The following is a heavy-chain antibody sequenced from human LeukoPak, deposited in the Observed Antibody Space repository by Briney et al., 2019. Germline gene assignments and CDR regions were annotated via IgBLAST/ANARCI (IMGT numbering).Heavy chain of an antibody. CDR3: ARDEVWSGYYRQALFDY. J-gene: IGHJ4*02. CDR2: ISSSGSTI. CDR1: GFTFSDYY. D-gene: IGHD3-3*01. V-gene: IGHV3-11*01. Sequence: GGSLRLSCAASGFTFSDYYMSRIRQAPGKGLEWVSYISSSGSTIYYADSVKGRFTISRDNAKNSLYLQMNSLRAEDTAVYYCARDEVWSGYYRQALFDYWGQGTLVTVSS.